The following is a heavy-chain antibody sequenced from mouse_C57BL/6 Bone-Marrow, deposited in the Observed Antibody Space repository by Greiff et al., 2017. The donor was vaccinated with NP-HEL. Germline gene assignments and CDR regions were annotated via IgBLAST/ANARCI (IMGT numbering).Heavy chain of an antibody. D-gene: IGHD1-1*01. Sequence: VKLMESGPGLVAPSQSLSITCTVSGFSLTSYGVHWVRQPPGKGLEWLVVIWSDGSTTYNSALKSRLSISKDNSKSQFFLKMNSLQTDDTAMYYCARHTRFITTVPYAMDYWGQGTSVTVSS. CDR3: ARHTRFITTVPYAMDY. V-gene: IGHV2-6-1*01. CDR2: IWSDGST. J-gene: IGHJ4*01. CDR1: GFSLTSYG.